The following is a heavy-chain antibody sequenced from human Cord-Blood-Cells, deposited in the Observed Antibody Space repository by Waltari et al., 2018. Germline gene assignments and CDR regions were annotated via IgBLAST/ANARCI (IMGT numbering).Heavy chain of an antibody. CDR1: GGSFSGYY. CDR3: ASYGSGSYRSWFDP. D-gene: IGHD3-10*01. V-gene: IGHV4-34*01. Sequence: QVQLQQWGAGLLKPSETLSLTCAVYGGSFSGYYWSWIRQPPGKGLEWVGEIKHRGSTNYNPALKSRVTISVDTSKNQCSLKLSSVTAADTAVYYCASYGSGSYRSWFDPWGQGTLVTVSS. CDR2: IKHRGST. J-gene: IGHJ5*02.